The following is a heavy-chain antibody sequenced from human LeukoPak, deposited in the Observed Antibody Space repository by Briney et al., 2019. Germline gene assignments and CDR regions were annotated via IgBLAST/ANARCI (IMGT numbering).Heavy chain of an antibody. CDR1: GYTFTSYD. CDR3: ARVRTIPTTILEWFRVTYDAFDI. CDR2: MNPNSGNT. J-gene: IGHJ3*02. D-gene: IGHD3-3*01. Sequence: GASVKVSCKASGYTFTSYDINWVRQATGQGLEWMGWMNPNSGNTGYAQKFQGRVTITRNTSISTAYMELSSLRSEDTAVYYCARVRTIPTTILEWFRVTYDAFDIWGQGTMVTVSS. V-gene: IGHV1-8*03.